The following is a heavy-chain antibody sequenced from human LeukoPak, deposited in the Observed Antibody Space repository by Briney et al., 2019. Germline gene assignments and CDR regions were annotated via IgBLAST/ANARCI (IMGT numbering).Heavy chain of an antibody. D-gene: IGHD5-24*01. CDR1: GGSISSYY. CDR2: IYYSGST. J-gene: IGHJ4*02. CDR3: ARAVEMATIIFDY. Sequence: PSETLSLTCTVSGGSISSYYWSWIRQPPGKGLEWIGYIYYSGSTNYNPSLKSRVTISVDTSKNQFSLKLSSVTAADTAVYYCARAVEMATIIFDYWGQGTLVTVSS. V-gene: IGHV4-59*01.